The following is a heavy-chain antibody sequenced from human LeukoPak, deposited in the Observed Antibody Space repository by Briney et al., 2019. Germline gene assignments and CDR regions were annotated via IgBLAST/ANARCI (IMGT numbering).Heavy chain of an antibody. J-gene: IGHJ4*02. D-gene: IGHD3-22*01. CDR3: ARDYCDSFGYPILHF. CDR1: VFTFSSYW. CDR2: IKQDGSEK. V-gene: IGHV3-7*01. Sequence: PGGSLRLSCATSVFTFSSYWMSWVRQAPGKGLEWVANIKQDGSEKYYVDSVKGRFSISRDNAKKSLILQMNSLRAEDTAVYYCARDYCDSFGYPILHFWGQGTLVTVSS.